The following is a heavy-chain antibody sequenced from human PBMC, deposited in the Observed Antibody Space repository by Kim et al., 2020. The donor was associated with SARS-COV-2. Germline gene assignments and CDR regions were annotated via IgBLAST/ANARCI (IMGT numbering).Heavy chain of an antibody. CDR2: ISYDGSNK. D-gene: IGHD3-22*01. CDR3: AKPTYYYDSSGYYLQLADAFDI. J-gene: IGHJ3*02. V-gene: IGHV3-30*18. Sequence: GGSLRLSCAASGFTFSIYGMHWVRQAPGKGLEWVAVISYDGSNKYYADSVKGRFTISRDNSKNTLYLQMNSLRAEDTAVYYCAKPTYYYDSSGYYLQLADAFDIWGQGTMVTVSS. CDR1: GFTFSIYG.